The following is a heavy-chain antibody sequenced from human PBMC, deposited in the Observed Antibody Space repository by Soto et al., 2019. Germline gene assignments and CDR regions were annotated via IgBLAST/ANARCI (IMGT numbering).Heavy chain of an antibody. V-gene: IGHV1-69*02. Sequence: QVQLVQSGAEVKKPGSSMKVSCKASGGTFSSYTISWVRQAPGQGLEWMGRIIPILGIANYAQKFQGRVTITADKSTSTAYMELSSLRSEDTAVYYCARTAAGFDAFDIWGQGTMVTVSS. CDR3: ARTAAGFDAFDI. CDR2: IIPILGIA. D-gene: IGHD6-13*01. J-gene: IGHJ3*02. CDR1: GGTFSSYT.